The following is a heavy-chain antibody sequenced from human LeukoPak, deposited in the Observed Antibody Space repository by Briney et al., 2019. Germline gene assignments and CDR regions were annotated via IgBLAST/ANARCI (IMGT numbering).Heavy chain of an antibody. CDR3: AREEQQRAFDY. V-gene: IGHV3-33*01. J-gene: IGHJ4*02. Sequence: GGSLRLSCAASGFTFSSYGMHWVRQAPGKGLEWVAVIWYDGGNKYYADSVKGRFAISRDNSKNTLYLQMNSLRAEDTAVYYCAREEQQRAFDYWGQGTLVTISS. CDR1: GFTFSSYG. CDR2: IWYDGGNK. D-gene: IGHD6-13*01.